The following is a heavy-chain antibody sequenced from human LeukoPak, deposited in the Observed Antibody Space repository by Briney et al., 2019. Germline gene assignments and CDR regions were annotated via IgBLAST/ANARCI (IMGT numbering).Heavy chain of an antibody. CDR1: GXTFTSYP. Sequence: GGSLRLSWAVSGXTFTSYPVSWVRQAPGKGLEWVSDIGGSGGTTYYADSVKGRFTISRDNSKNTLYLQTNSLRAEDTAVYYCAKVGSAWYYFDYWGQGTLVTVSS. V-gene: IGHV3-23*01. CDR2: IGGSGGTT. J-gene: IGHJ4*02. D-gene: IGHD6-19*01. CDR3: AKVGSAWYYFDY.